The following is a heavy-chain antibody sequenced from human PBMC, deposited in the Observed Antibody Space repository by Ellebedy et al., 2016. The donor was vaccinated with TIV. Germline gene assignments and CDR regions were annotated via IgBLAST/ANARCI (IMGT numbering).Heavy chain of an antibody. CDR3: ARDISGDAFDI. Sequence: PGGSLRLSCVASGFTFSSYWMHWVRQAPGKGLVWVSRINSDGRSTSYADSVKGRFTISRDNAKNTLYLQMNSLRAEDTAVYYCARDISGDAFDIWGQGTMVTVSS. J-gene: IGHJ3*02. CDR1: GFTFSSYW. V-gene: IGHV3-74*01. CDR2: INSDGRST. D-gene: IGHD3-10*01.